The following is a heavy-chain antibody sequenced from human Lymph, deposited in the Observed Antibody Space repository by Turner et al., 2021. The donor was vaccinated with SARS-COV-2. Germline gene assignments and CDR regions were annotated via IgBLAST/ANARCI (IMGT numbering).Heavy chain of an antibody. J-gene: IGHJ5*02. CDR2: FDPEDGET. D-gene: IGHD2-15*01. CDR1: GYTLPELS. CDR3: ATAPAAVVTGWFDP. Sequence: QVQLVQSGAEVKKPGASVKVSCKVSGYTLPELSMHWVRQTPGKGLEWMGGFDPEDGETIYAKNLQGRVTMTEDTSTESAYMDRSSLRSEETAVYYCATAPAAVVTGWFDPWGQGTLVTVSS. V-gene: IGHV1-24*01.